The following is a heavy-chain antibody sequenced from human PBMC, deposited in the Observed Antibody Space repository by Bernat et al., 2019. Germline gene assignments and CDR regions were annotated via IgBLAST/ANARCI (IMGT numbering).Heavy chain of an antibody. J-gene: IGHJ6*03. Sequence: QVQLVQSGAEVKKPGSSVKVSCKASGGTFSSYAISWVRQAPGQGLEWMGGIIPIFGTANYAQKFQGRVTITADESTSTAYMELSSLRSEDTAVYYCARGRRDCSGGSCYSQNYYYYMDVWGKGTTVTVSS. CDR2: IIPIFGTA. V-gene: IGHV1-69*01. CDR3: ARGRRDCSGGSCYSQNYYYYMDV. CDR1: GGTFSSYA. D-gene: IGHD2-15*01.